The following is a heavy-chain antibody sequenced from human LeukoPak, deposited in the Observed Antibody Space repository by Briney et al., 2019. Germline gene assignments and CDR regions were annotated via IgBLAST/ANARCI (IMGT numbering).Heavy chain of an antibody. V-gene: IGHV1-18*01. CDR2: ISAYNGNT. J-gene: IGHJ4*02. D-gene: IGHD3-22*01. CDR1: GYTFTSYG. CDR3: ARERDTDSSGYYPLDY. Sequence: ASVKVSCKASGYTFTSYGISWVRQAPGQGLEWMGWISAYNGNTNYAQKLQGRVTMTTDTSTSTAYMELRSLRSDVTAVYYCARERDTDSSGYYPLDYWGQGTLVTVSS.